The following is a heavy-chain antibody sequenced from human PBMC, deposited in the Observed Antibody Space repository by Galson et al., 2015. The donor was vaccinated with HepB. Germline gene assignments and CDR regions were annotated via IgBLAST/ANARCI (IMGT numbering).Heavy chain of an antibody. CDR2: ISYDGSNK. CDR3: AKDLLGFGRRDAFDL. CDR1: GFTFSSYG. D-gene: IGHD1-14*01. V-gene: IGHV3-30*18. Sequence: SLRLSCAASGFTFSSYGMEWVRQAPGKGLEWVAGISYDGSNKYYADSVKGRFTISRDNSKNTMYLQMNSLRAEDTAVYFCAKDLLGFGRRDAFDLWGQGTLVTVSS. J-gene: IGHJ3*01.